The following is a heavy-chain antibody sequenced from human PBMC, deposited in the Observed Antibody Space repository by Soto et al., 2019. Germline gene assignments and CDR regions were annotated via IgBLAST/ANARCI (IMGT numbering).Heavy chain of an antibody. CDR2: IYYRGIT. CDR3: AREGTRRGITIFVRPGAGPRNWFDP. J-gene: IGHJ5*02. D-gene: IGHD3-3*01. CDR1: GGSISSYF. V-gene: IGHV4-59*01. Sequence: QVQLQESGPGLVKPSETLSLTCTVSGGSISSYFWNWIRQPPGRGLEWIGSIYYRGITNYNPSLKSRVTISVDTSKNQFSLKLSSVTAADTAVYYCAREGTRRGITIFVRPGAGPRNWFDPWGQGTLVTVSS.